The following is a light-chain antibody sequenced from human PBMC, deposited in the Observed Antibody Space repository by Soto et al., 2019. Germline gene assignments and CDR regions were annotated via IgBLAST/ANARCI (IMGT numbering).Light chain of an antibody. Sequence: DIVLTQSPVTLSLSPGERATLSCRASQSVRSNSLAWYQQKTGQAPRLLIYGASSRATGIPDRFSGSGSGTDFTLTISRLEPEDFAVYYCQQYGSSRITFGQGTRLEIK. CDR2: GAS. CDR1: QSVRSNS. V-gene: IGKV3-20*01. J-gene: IGKJ5*01. CDR3: QQYGSSRIT.